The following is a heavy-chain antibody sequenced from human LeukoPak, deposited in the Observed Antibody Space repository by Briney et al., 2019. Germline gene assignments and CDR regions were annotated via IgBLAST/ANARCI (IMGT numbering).Heavy chain of an antibody. D-gene: IGHD1-1*01. Sequence: SETLSLTCAVYGGSFSGYYWSWIRQPPGKGLEWIGEINHSGSTNYNPSLKSRVTISVDTSKNQFSLKLNSVTAADTAVYYCARARRRPNWFDPWGQGTLVTVSS. CDR1: GGSFSGYY. J-gene: IGHJ5*02. V-gene: IGHV4-34*01. CDR2: INHSGST. CDR3: ARARRRPNWFDP.